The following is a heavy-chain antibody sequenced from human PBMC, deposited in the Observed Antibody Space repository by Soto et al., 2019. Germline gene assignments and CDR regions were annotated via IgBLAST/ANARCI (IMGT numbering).Heavy chain of an antibody. CDR1: GFTFSSYT. CDR3: ARVHSSGWYSVDY. V-gene: IGHV3-21*01. CDR2: VTSSSSYI. D-gene: IGHD6-19*01. J-gene: IGHJ4*02. Sequence: PGGSLRLSCAASGFTFSSYTMNWVRQAPGKALEWVSSVTSSSSYIFYADSVKGRFTISRDNAKNSLYLQMNSLRAEDTAVYYCARVHSSGWYSVDYWGQGTLVTVSS.